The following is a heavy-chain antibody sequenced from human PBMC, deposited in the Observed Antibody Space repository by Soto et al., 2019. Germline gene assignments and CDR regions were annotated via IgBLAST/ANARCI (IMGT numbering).Heavy chain of an antibody. CDR3: AKDLRGTTPPYYFDY. J-gene: IGHJ4*02. V-gene: IGHV3-23*01. D-gene: IGHD1-1*01. CDR1: GFTFNNNA. Sequence: PGGSLRLSCAASGFTFNNNAMSWVRQAPGKGLEWLSVISGGGANTYYADSVKGRFTISRDNSKNTLYLQMNSLRAEDTAIYYCAKDLRGTTPPYYFDYWGQGSQVTVSS. CDR2: ISGGGANT.